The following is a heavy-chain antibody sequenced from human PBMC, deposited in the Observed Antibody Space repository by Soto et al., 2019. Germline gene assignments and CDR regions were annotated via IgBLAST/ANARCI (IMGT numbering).Heavy chain of an antibody. CDR1: GGSISSYY. V-gene: IGHV4-4*07. CDR2: IYTSGST. J-gene: IGHJ6*02. CDR3: ARENYDFWSGDPGYYYGMDV. Sequence: SETLSLTCTVSGGSISSYYWSWSRQPAGKGLEWIGRIYTSGSTNYNPSLKSRVTMSVDTSKNQFSLKLSSVTAADTAVYYCARENYDFWSGDPGYYYGMDVWGQGTTVTVSS. D-gene: IGHD3-3*01.